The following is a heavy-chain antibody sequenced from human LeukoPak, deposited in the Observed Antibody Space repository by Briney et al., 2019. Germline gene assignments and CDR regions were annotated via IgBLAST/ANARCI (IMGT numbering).Heavy chain of an antibody. Sequence: SVKVSXKASGGTFRSYAISWVRQAPGQGLEWMGGIIPIFGTANYAQKFQGRVTITADESTSTAYMELSSLRSEDTAVYYCAANVVVPAAMFHWGQGTLVTVSS. CDR2: IIPIFGTA. CDR3: AANVVVPAAMFH. D-gene: IGHD2-2*01. CDR1: GGTFRSYA. J-gene: IGHJ4*02. V-gene: IGHV1-69*01.